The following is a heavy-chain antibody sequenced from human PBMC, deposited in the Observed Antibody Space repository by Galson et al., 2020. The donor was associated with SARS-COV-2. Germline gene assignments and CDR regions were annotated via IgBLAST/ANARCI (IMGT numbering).Heavy chain of an antibody. V-gene: IGHV3-11*05. CDR3: ARDLYCSSTSCYTYYFDY. D-gene: IGHD2-2*02. Sequence: KIGESLKISCAASGFTFSDYYMSWIRQAPGKGLEWVSYISSSSSYTNYADSVKGRFTISRDNAKNSLYLQMNSLRAEDTAVYYCARDLYCSSTSCYTYYFDYWGQGTLVTVSS. J-gene: IGHJ4*02. CDR2: ISSSSSYT. CDR1: GFTFSDYY.